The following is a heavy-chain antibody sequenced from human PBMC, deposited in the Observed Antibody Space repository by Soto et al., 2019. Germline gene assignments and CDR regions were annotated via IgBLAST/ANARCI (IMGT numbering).Heavy chain of an antibody. Sequence: PGGSLRLSCATSGFTFSSYAMSWVRQAPGKGLEWVSTISGSGGSTYYADSVKGRFTISRDNSKNTLYLQMNSLRAGDTAIYYCANGFMYYFDYWGQGTLVTVSS. J-gene: IGHJ4*02. D-gene: IGHD3-10*01. CDR3: ANGFMYYFDY. CDR1: GFTFSSYA. V-gene: IGHV3-23*01. CDR2: ISGSGGST.